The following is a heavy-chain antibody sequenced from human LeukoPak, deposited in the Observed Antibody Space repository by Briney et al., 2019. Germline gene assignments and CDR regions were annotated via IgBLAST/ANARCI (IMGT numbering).Heavy chain of an antibody. Sequence: ASVKVSCKASGYTFTNYYMHWVRQAPGPGIEWMGIINPSGGSTSSAQKFQGRVTMTRDMSTSTVYMELSSLRSEDTAVYYWARDLGNYYYMDVWGKGTTVTVSS. CDR3: ARDLGNYYYMDV. J-gene: IGHJ6*03. CDR2: INPSGGST. CDR1: GYTFTNYY. V-gene: IGHV1-46*01.